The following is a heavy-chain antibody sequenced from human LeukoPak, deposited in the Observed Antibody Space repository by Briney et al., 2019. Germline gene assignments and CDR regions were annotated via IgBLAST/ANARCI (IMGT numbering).Heavy chain of an antibody. J-gene: IGHJ4*02. V-gene: IGHV1-2*02. Sequence: ASVKVSCKTSGYTFTAYYIHWVRQAPGQGLEWVGLINPNSGDTDYAQKFQGRVTMTRDTSISTAYLDLRSLQSDDTAVYYCARGGTQRMYSSGWCGFWGQGTLVTVSS. CDR2: INPNSGDT. D-gene: IGHD6-13*01. CDR1: GYTFTAYY. CDR3: ARGGTQRMYSSGWCGF.